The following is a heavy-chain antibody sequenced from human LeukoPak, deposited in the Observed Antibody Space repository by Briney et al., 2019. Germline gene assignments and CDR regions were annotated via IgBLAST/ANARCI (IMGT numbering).Heavy chain of an antibody. Sequence: PGGSLRLSCVASGFAFSDYWMNWVRQAPGKGLEWVAIIKPDGTFTNYVDAVKGRFTISRDNAKNSLCLQMNSLRAEDTAVYYCARDTRRGMDVWGQGTTVTVSS. CDR1: GFAFSDYW. J-gene: IGHJ6*02. D-gene: IGHD1-26*01. CDR2: IKPDGTFT. V-gene: IGHV3-7*01. CDR3: ARDTRRGMDV.